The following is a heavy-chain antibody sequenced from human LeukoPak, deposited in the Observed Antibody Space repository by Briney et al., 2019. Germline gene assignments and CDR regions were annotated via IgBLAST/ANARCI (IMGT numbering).Heavy chain of an antibody. CDR2: IYYSGST. D-gene: IGHD5-18*01. J-gene: IGHJ4*02. CDR1: GGSIGGGTSY. Sequence: SETLSLTCTVSGGSIGGGTSYWGWIRQPPGKGLEWIGSIYYSGSTYYNPSLKSRVTISGDSPENQFSLKLSSVTAADTAVYYCARAGTAMALFHYWGQGTLVTVSS. CDR3: ARAGTAMALFHY. V-gene: IGHV4-39*07.